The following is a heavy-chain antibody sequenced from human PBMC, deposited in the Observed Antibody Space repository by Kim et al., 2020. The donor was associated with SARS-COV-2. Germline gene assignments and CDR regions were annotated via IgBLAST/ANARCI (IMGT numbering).Heavy chain of an antibody. Sequence: GGSLRLSCAASGFTFGDYAMHWVRQAPGKGLEWVSGISWNSGSIGYADSVKGRFTISRDNAKNSLYLQMNSLRAEDTALYYCAKDRYYDSSGYYFDYWGQGTLVTVSS. J-gene: IGHJ4*02. D-gene: IGHD3-22*01. CDR3: AKDRYYDSSGYYFDY. CDR2: ISWNSGSI. CDR1: GFTFGDYA. V-gene: IGHV3-9*01.